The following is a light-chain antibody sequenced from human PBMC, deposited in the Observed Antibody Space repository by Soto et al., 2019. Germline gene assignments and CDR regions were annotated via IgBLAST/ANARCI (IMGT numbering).Light chain of an antibody. V-gene: IGKV3-20*01. CDR3: QRYGSSPWT. Sequence: EIVLTQSPGTLSLSPGERATLSCRASQSVSSSYLAWYQQKPGQAPRLLIYGASSRATGIPDRFSGSGSGTDVTLTISRLEHDDFAVYYCQRYGSSPWTFGQGTKVEIK. CDR2: GAS. CDR1: QSVSSSY. J-gene: IGKJ1*01.